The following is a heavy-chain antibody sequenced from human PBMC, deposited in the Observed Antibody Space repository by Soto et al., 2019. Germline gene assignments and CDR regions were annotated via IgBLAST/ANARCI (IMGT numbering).Heavy chain of an antibody. D-gene: IGHD3-10*01. CDR1: GFTLSSYT. J-gene: IGHJ4*02. Sequence: GGSLRLSCAASGFTLSSYTMHWVRQAPGKGLEWVAVISYDGSNKYYADSVKGRFTISRDKSKNTLYLQMNSLRADATAVYYCARGLYGSGSSYYFDYWGQGTLVTVSS. V-gene: IGHV3-30-3*01. CDR3: ARGLYGSGSSYYFDY. CDR2: ISYDGSNK.